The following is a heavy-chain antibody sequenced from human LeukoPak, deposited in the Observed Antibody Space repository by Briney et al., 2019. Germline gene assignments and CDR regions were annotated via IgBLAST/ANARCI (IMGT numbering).Heavy chain of an antibody. CDR1: GYTFTSYN. D-gene: IGHD3-9*01. CDR3: ARRVYYDILTGYFQYNWFDP. V-gene: IGHV1-46*01. J-gene: IGHJ5*02. CDR2: INPSGGST. Sequence: ASVKVSCKASGYTFTSYNMHWVRQAPGQGLEWMGIINPSGGSTSYAQKFQGRVTMTRDMSTSTVYMELSSLRSEDTAVYYCARRVYYDILTGYFQYNWFDPWGQGTLVTVSS.